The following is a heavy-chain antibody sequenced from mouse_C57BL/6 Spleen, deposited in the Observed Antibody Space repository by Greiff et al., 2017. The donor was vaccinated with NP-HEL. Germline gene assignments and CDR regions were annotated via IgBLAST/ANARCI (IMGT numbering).Heavy chain of an antibody. CDR1: GFTFSSYG. J-gene: IGHJ2*01. D-gene: IGHD1-1*01. CDR2: ISSGGSYT. Sequence: EVHLVESGGDLVKPGGSLKLSCAASGFTFSSYGMSWVRQTPDKRLEWVATISSGGSYTYYPDSVKGRFTISRDNAKNTLYLQMSSLKSEDTAMYYCARQDTTVVARDYFDYWGQGTTLTVSS. CDR3: ARQDTTVVARDYFDY. V-gene: IGHV5-6*01.